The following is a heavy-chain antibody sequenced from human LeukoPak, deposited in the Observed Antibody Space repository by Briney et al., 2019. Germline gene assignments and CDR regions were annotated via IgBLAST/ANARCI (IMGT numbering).Heavy chain of an antibody. V-gene: IGHV3-7*01. CDR1: GFTFTNSW. D-gene: IGHD3-10*02. CDR2: IKQDGSTK. J-gene: IGHJ4*02. CDR3: ARDTVRSLDY. Sequence: GGSLRLSCAASGFTFTNSWMAWVRQAPGKGLEWVANIKQDGSTKHYADSLKSRFTISRDNPKNSLYLQMNSLRADDTAVYYCARDTVRSLDYWGQGILVTVAS.